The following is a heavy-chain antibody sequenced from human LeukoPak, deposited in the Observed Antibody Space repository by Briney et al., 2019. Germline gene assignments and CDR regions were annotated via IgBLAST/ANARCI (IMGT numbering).Heavy chain of an antibody. J-gene: IGHJ4*02. Sequence: GGSLRLSCAASGFTFSSYAMSWVRQAPGKGLEWVSTITGSSRSTYYADSVRGRFTISRDNSKNTLYLQLNSLTAEDTAVYYCAKDTPLTAYSPGWSGNSFDSWGQGTLVTVSS. D-gene: IGHD6-19*01. CDR3: AKDTPLTAYSPGWSGNSFDS. CDR2: ITGSSRST. V-gene: IGHV3-23*01. CDR1: GFTFSSYA.